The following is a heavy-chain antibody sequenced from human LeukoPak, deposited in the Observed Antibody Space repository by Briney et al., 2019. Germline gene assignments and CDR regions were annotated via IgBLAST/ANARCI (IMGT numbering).Heavy chain of an antibody. CDR2: INHSGST. Sequence: PSETLSLTCAVYGGSFSGYYWSWIRQPPGKGLEWIGEINHSGSTNYNPSLKSRVTISIDKSKNQFSLKLTSVTVADTAVYYCASRLRHLLGYWGQGNLVTVSS. CDR1: GGSFSGYY. CDR3: ASRLRHLLGY. J-gene: IGHJ4*02. V-gene: IGHV4-34*01. D-gene: IGHD3-16*01.